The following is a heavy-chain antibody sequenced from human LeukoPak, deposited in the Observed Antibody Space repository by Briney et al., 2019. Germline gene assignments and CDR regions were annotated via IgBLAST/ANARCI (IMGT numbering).Heavy chain of an antibody. J-gene: IGHJ4*02. Sequence: SETLSLTCTVSGGSISSGDYYWSWIRQPPGKGLEWIGYIYYSGSTYYNPSLKSRVTISVDTSKNQFSLKQSSVTAADTAVYYCARFTVHYYDSSGYNDYWGQGTLVTVSS. CDR2: IYYSGST. CDR1: GGSISSGDYY. D-gene: IGHD3-22*01. V-gene: IGHV4-30-4*01. CDR3: ARFTVHYYDSSGYNDY.